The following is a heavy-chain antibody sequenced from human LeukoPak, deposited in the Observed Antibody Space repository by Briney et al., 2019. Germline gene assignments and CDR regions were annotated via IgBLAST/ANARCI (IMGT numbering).Heavy chain of an antibody. V-gene: IGHV1-18*01. J-gene: IGHJ4*02. CDR2: ISAYNGNT. D-gene: IGHD7-27*01. Sequence: ASVKVSCKASGYTFSSYGFSWVRQAPGQGLEWMGWISAYNGNTNYAQKLQGRVAMTTDTSTNTAYMELRSLRSDDTAVYYCATAFGQLTGDQRVVDYWGQGTLVTVSS. CDR3: ATAFGQLTGDQRVVDY. CDR1: GYTFSSYG.